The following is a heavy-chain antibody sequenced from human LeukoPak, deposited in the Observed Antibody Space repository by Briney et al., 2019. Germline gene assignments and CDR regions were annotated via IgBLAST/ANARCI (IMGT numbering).Heavy chain of an antibody. CDR3: AKDLIVGATLDYYYMDV. J-gene: IGHJ6*03. CDR1: GFTFSTYG. Sequence: PGGSLRLSCAASGFTFSTYGIHWVRQAPGKGLEWVAFISYEGSNKHYSDSVKGRFTISRDNSKNKAFLQMDSLRPEDTAVYYCAKDLIVGATLDYYYMDVWGKGTTVTVSS. V-gene: IGHV3-30*18. D-gene: IGHD1-26*01. CDR2: ISYEGSNK.